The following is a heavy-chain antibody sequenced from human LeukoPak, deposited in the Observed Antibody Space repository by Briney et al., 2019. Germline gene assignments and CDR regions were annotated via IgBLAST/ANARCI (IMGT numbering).Heavy chain of an antibody. Sequence: PGGSLRLSCAASGFTFSSYWMSWVRQAPGKGLEWVANIKQDGSEKNYVDSVKGRFTISRDNAKNSLYLKMNSLRAEDTAVYYCARDPRIVGATGASDIWGQGTMVTVSS. J-gene: IGHJ3*02. CDR1: GFTFSSYW. CDR3: ARDPRIVGATGASDI. V-gene: IGHV3-7*01. CDR2: IKQDGSEK. D-gene: IGHD1-26*01.